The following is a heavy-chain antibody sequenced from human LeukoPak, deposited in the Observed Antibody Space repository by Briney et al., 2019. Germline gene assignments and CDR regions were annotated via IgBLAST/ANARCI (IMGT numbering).Heavy chain of an antibody. J-gene: IGHJ3*01. CDR2: VNPSSGTT. CDR3: ARADCSSGGFSVLIVVFDV. D-gene: IGHD2-2*01. V-gene: IGHV1-46*01. CDR1: GYTFTTYY. Sequence: ASVKVSCKASGYTFTTYYIHWVRQAPGQGLEWMGLVNPSSGTTGYAQQFQGRLSVTRDMSTSTVYMELSSLRSEDTAVYYCARADCSSGGFSVLIVVFDVWGQGTLVTVSS.